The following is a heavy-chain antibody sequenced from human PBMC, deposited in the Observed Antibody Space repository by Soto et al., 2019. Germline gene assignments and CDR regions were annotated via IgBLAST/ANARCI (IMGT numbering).Heavy chain of an antibody. J-gene: IGHJ6*02. CDR1: GYSISSGNY. CDR3: RSSTSCYDESCVDV. V-gene: IGHV4-38-2*01. CDR2: LYHIGST. Sequence: SETLSLTCAVSGYSISSGNYWAWIRQPPGRGLEWIGSLYHIGSTHYNTFLKSRVTISVDTSKNHFSLELSSVTAADTAIYYCRSSTSCYDESCVDVWGQGTMVTVS. D-gene: IGHD2-2*01.